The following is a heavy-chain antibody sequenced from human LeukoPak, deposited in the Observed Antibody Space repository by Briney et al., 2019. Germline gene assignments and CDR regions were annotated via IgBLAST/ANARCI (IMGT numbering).Heavy chain of an antibody. Sequence: SETLSLTCAVYGVSFSGYYWSWIRQPPGKGLEWVGEINHSGSTNYNPSLKSRVTISVDTSKNQFSLKLSSVTAADTAVYYCAREGAGGFDYWGQGTLVTVSS. CDR2: INHSGST. CDR1: GVSFSGYY. CDR3: AREGAGGFDY. J-gene: IGHJ4*02. V-gene: IGHV4-34*01. D-gene: IGHD1-26*01.